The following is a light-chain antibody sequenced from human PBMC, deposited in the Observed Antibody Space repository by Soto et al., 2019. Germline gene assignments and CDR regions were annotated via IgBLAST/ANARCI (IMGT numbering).Light chain of an antibody. CDR3: QQYGSSPIT. CDR1: QSVSSSY. J-gene: IGKJ5*01. V-gene: IGKV3-20*01. CDR2: AAS. Sequence: EVVLTQSPGTLSLSPGERATLSCRTSQSVSSSYLAWYQQKPGQAPRLLIYAASSRATGIPDRFSGSGSGTDFSLTISRLEPEDFAVYYCQQYGSSPITFGQGTRLEIK.